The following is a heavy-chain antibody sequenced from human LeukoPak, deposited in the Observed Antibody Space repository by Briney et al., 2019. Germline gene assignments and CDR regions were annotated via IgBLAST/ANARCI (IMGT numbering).Heavy chain of an antibody. CDR3: ANSSAIFAAGRLGSIDF. CDR2: IWRDVRHK. V-gene: IGHV3-33*06. CDR1: GFAFNDFA. D-gene: IGHD1-26*01. J-gene: IGHJ4*02. Sequence: PGRSQTLSCAASGFAFNDFATLWVRQAPGKGRDWVAVIWRDVRHKDCEQTNTGCLTSSRDNSKNTLYLQMCSLIAEDTAVYYCANSSAIFAAGRLGSIDFWGQGTLVTVSS.